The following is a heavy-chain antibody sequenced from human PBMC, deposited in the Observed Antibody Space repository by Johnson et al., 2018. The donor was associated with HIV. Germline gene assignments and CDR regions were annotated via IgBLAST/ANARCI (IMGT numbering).Heavy chain of an antibody. J-gene: IGHJ3*02. V-gene: IGHV3-30-3*01. CDR3: ATDQGSHDI. CDR2: ISYDGSNK. CDR1: GFTFSSYA. Sequence: QVQLVESGGGVVQPGRSLRLSCAASGFTFSSYAMHWVRQAPGKGLEWVAVISYDGSNKYYADSVKGRFTISRDNSKNTLYLQMNSLRAEDTAVYYCATDQGSHDIWGQGTMVTVSS.